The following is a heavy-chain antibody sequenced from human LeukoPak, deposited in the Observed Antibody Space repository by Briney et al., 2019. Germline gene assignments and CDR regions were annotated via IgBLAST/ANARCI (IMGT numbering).Heavy chain of an antibody. J-gene: IGHJ6*02. CDR2: ISYDGSNK. V-gene: IGHV3-30-3*01. CDR3: ASNPGIAAAGWDYYGMDV. D-gene: IGHD6-13*01. CDR1: GFTFSSYA. Sequence: TGGSLRLSCAASGFTFSSYAMHWVRQAPGKGLEWVAVISYDGSNKYYADSVKGRFTISRDNSKNTLYLQMNSLRAEDTAVYYCASNPGIAAAGWDYYGMDVWGQGTTVTVSS.